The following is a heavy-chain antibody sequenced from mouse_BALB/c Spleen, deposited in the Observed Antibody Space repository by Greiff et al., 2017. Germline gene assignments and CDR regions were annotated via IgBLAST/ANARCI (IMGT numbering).Heavy chain of an antibody. Sequence: EVQLQQSGPGLVKPSQSLSLTCSVTGYSITSGYYWNWIRQFPGNKLEWMGYISYDGSNNYNPSLKNRISITRDTSKNQFFLKLNSVTTEDTATYYCAREDYGNYLAWFAYWGQGTLVTVSA. CDR3: AREDYGNYLAWFAY. CDR2: ISYDGSN. V-gene: IGHV3-6*02. J-gene: IGHJ3*01. D-gene: IGHD2-1*01. CDR1: GYSITSGYY.